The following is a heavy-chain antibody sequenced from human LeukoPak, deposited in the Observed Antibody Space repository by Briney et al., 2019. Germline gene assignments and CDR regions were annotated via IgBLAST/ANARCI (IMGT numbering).Heavy chain of an antibody. CDR2: ISGSGGST. V-gene: IGHV3-23*01. CDR1: GFTFSSYA. J-gene: IGHJ1*01. D-gene: IGHD4-17*01. CDR3: AYDADGDYGRRPPEPH. Sequence: GGSLRLSCAASGFTFSSYAMSWVRQAPGKGLEWVSAISGSGGSTYCADSVKGRFTISRDNSKNTLYLQMNSLRAEDTAVYYFAYDADGDYGRRPPEPHSGQGYLVSPSS.